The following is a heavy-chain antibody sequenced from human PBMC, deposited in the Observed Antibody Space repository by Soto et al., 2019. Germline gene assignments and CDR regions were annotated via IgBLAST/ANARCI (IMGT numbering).Heavy chain of an antibody. CDR3: ARALSSAAGLYFDF. J-gene: IGHJ4*02. CDR1: GGSIRSCY. CDR2: IHTTDGT. Sequence: SETLTLTWAVAGGSIRSCYWSCIRQRAGKGMEWIGRIHTTDGTNYNPSLKSRATMSIDTSNNQFSLKLSSLTAADTAVYYCARALSSAAGLYFDFWGQGTLVTVSS. D-gene: IGHD6-13*01. V-gene: IGHV4-4*07.